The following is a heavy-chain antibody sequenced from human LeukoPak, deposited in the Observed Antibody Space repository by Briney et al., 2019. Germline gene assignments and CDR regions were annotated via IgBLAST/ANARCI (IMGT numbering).Heavy chain of an antibody. Sequence: ASVKVSCKASGYTFTRYYMHWVREAPGQGLEWMGIINPSGGSTSYAQKFQGRVTMTRDTSTSTVYMELSSLRSEDTAVYYCARGLYYYDSSGYYYDSGDYWGQGTLVTDSS. J-gene: IGHJ4*02. CDR2: INPSGGST. V-gene: IGHV1-46*01. CDR1: GYTFTRYY. D-gene: IGHD3-22*01. CDR3: ARGLYYYDSSGYYYDSGDY.